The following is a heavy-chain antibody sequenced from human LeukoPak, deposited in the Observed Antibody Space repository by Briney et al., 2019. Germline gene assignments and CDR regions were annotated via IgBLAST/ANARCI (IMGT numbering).Heavy chain of an antibody. CDR3: AKSYDTSGRRAFDN. D-gene: IGHD3-22*01. CDR1: GFTFSRYA. V-gene: IGHV3-23*01. J-gene: IGHJ3*02. Sequence: GGSLRLSCAASGFTFSRYAMSWVRQAPGKGLELVSAISVDGSNTYYADSVKGQFTISRDNSKNTLYLQMNSLSAEDTAVYYCAKSYDTSGRRAFDNCGQGTMVNDSS. CDR2: ISVDGSNT.